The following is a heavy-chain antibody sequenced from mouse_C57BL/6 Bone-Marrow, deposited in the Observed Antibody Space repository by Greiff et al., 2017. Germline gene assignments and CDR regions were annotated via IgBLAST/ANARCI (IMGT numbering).Heavy chain of an antibody. J-gene: IGHJ3*01. CDR3: AYYSTFAY. D-gene: IGHD2-12*01. V-gene: IGHV1-50*01. CDR1: GYTFTSYW. CDR2: IDPSDSYT. Sequence: VKLQQPGAELVKPGASVKLSCKASGYTFTSYWMQWVKQRPGQGLEWIGEIDPSDSYTNYNQKFKGKATLTVDTSSSTAYMQLSSLTSEDSAVYYCAYYSTFAYWGQGTLVTVSA.